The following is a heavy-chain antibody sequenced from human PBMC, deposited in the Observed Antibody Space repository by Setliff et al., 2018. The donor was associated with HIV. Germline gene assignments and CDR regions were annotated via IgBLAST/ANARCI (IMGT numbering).Heavy chain of an antibody. V-gene: IGHV5-51*01. CDR1: GYTFSNSW. CDR2: FYASDSNT. D-gene: IGHD6-19*01. Sequence: GESLKISCQGSGYTFSNSWIAWVRQMPGKGLEWMGIFYASDSNTKYSPSFQGQVTISADKSINTAYLQWSSLKASDTAMYYCARVAVAGFDYWGQGTLVTVSS. J-gene: IGHJ4*02. CDR3: ARVAVAGFDY.